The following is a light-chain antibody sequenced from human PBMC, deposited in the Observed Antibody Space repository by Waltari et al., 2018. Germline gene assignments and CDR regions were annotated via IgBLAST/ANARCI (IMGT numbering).Light chain of an antibody. CDR3: SSFSSSTTLV. J-gene: IGLJ2*01. V-gene: IGLV2-14*03. CDR2: DVT. Sequence: QSPLTQPAPASGSPGQSITISCTGSSSHAGGFNYVSWYQHHPDKAPKLIIYDVTTRPSGVSNRFSGSKSGNTASLTISGVQAEDEADYYCSSFSSSTTLVFGGGTKLTVL. CDR1: SSHAGGFNY.